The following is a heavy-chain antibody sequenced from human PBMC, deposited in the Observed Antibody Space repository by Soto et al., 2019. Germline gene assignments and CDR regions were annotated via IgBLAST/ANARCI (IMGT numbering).Heavy chain of an antibody. J-gene: IGHJ4*02. CDR2: LKSDGSTT. CDR1: GFTFSNHW. V-gene: IGHV3-74*01. CDR3: ARGGGSGNPAFDY. D-gene: IGHD2-15*01. Sequence: EVHLVESGGGLVQPGGSLRLSCAASGFTFSNHWMHWVRQAPGNWLVWVSHLKSDGSTTIYSASVKGRFTISRDNAKNTLYVQMNSLRPEDTAVYYCARGGGSGNPAFDYWGQGTLVTVSS.